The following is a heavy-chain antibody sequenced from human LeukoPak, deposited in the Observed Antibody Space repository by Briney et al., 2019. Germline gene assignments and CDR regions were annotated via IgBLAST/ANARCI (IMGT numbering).Heavy chain of an antibody. D-gene: IGHD2-21*02. CDR3: ARAYCVGDCTVLHIYFDN. CDR1: GGSISSGGYS. CDR2: IYYSGST. V-gene: IGHV4-30-4*07. J-gene: IGHJ4*02. Sequence: SETLSLTCAVSGGSISSGGYSWSWIRQPPGKGLEWIGYIYYSGSTYYNPSLKSRVTISVDTSKNQFSLKLRSVMAADTAVYYCARAYCVGDCTVLHIYFDNWGQGTLVTVSS.